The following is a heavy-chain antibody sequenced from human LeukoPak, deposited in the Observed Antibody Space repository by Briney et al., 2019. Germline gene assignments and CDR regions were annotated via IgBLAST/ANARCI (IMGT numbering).Heavy chain of an antibody. D-gene: IGHD3-16*01. CDR1: GYTFTSYG. CDR2: ISAYNGNT. V-gene: IGHV1-18*01. Sequence: ASVKVSCKASGYTFTSYGISWVRQAPGQGREWMGWISAYNGNTNYAQKLQGRVTMTTDTSTSTAYMELRSLRSDDTAVYYCARDRDYLNWFDPWGQGTLVTVSS. J-gene: IGHJ5*02. CDR3: ARDRDYLNWFDP.